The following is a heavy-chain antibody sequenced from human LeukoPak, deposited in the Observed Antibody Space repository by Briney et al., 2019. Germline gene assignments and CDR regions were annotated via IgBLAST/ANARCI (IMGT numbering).Heavy chain of an antibody. D-gene: IGHD2/OR15-2a*01. J-gene: IGHJ4*02. Sequence: ASVKVSCKASGYTFTSYYMHWVRQAPGLGLEWMGIINPSGGSTSYAQKFQGRVTMTRDTSTSTVYMELSSLRSEDTAVYYCARSPPANIPDDYWGQGTLVTVSS. CDR2: INPSGGST. CDR3: ARSPPANIPDDY. CDR1: GYTFTSYY. V-gene: IGHV1-46*01.